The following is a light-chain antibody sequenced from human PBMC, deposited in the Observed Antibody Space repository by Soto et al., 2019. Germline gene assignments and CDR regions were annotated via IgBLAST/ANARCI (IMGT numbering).Light chain of an antibody. CDR3: SSYTTSSTVV. Sequence: QSVLTQPASVSGSPGQSITISCTGTSSDVGGYNYVSWYQQHPGKAPKLMIYEVSNRPSGVSNRFSGSKSGNTASLTISGRQAEDEGDYYCSSYTTSSTVVFAGGTTLPVL. CDR1: SSDVGGYNY. V-gene: IGLV2-14*01. CDR2: EVS. J-gene: IGLJ2*01.